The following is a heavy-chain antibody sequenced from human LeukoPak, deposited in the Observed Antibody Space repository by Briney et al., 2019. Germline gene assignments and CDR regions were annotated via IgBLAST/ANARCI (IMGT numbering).Heavy chain of an antibody. CDR1: GGSISSSSYY. D-gene: IGHD3-22*01. CDR3: ARQSKVKVGVTKGFDY. V-gene: IGHV4-39*01. CDR2: IYYSGST. J-gene: IGHJ4*02. Sequence: SETLSLTCTVSGGSISSSSYYWGWIRQPPGKGLEWIGSIYYSGSTYYNPSLKSRVTISVDTSKNQFSLKLSSVTAADTAVYYRARQSKVKVGVTKGFDYWGQGTLVTVSS.